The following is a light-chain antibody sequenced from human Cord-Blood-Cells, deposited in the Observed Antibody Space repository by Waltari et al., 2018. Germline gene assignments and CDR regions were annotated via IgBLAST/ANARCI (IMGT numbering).Light chain of an antibody. Sequence: DIQMTQSPSTLSASVGHRVTIPCRASQSISSWLAWYQQKPGKAPKLLIYKASSLESGVPSRFSGSGSGTEFTLTISSLQPDDFATYYCQQYNSYSYTFGQGTKLEIK. CDR3: QQYNSYSYT. CDR1: QSISSW. J-gene: IGKJ2*01. V-gene: IGKV1-5*03. CDR2: KAS.